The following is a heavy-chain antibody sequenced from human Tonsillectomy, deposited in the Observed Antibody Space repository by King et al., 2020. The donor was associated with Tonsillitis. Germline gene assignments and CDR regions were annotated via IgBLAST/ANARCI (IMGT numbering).Heavy chain of an antibody. CDR2: INPTTGDT. J-gene: IGHJ1*01. CDR1: GNTFTGHV. V-gene: IGHV1-2*02. D-gene: IGHD2-8*01. Sequence: VQLVESGAELRKPGASVTVSCRTSGNTFTGHVVHWVRQAPGQGREWMGWINPTTGDTQYAPKFQGAVTMSGDVSITTAYMGLSGLRPDDTAVYYCATNALADATSAYSAFRHWGQGTLFPVSS. CDR3: ATNALADATSAYSAFRH.